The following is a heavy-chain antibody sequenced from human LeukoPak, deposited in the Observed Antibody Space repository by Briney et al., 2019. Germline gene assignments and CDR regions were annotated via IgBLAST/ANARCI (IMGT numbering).Heavy chain of an antibody. CDR3: ARRGSITSYMDV. V-gene: IGHV4-61*02. CDR2: IYTSGST. J-gene: IGHJ6*03. D-gene: IGHD3-3*01. Sequence: SETLSLTCTVSGGSISSGSYYWSWIRQPAGKGLEWIGRIYTSGSTNYNPSLKSRVTISVDTSKNQFSLKMNSVTAADTAVYYCARRGSITSYMDVWGKGTTVTISS. CDR1: GGSISSGSYY.